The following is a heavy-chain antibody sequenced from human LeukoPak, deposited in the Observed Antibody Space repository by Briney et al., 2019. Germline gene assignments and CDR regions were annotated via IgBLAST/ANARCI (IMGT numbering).Heavy chain of an antibody. CDR1: GLSFSFYA. V-gene: IGHV3-23*01. Sequence: GGSLRLSCAASGLSFSFYAMSWVRQAPGKGLEWVSSISGGGAGTYYADSVRGRFTISRDNSKNTLYLQMNSLRAEDTAVYYCARDSSSWNSFDYWGQGTLVTVSS. CDR2: ISGGGAGT. CDR3: ARDSSSWNSFDY. J-gene: IGHJ4*02. D-gene: IGHD6-13*01.